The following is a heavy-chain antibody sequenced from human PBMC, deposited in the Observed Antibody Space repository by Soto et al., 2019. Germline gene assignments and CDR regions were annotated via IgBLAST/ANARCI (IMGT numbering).Heavy chain of an antibody. CDR2: ISGSGGST. Sequence: GGSLRLSCAASGFTFSSYAMSWVRQAPGKGLEWVSAISGSGGSTYYADSVKGRFTISRDNSKNTLYLQMNSLRAEDTAVYYCAKKGNSRRWAHYFDYWGQGTLVTVSS. J-gene: IGHJ4*02. CDR1: GFTFSSYA. V-gene: IGHV3-23*01. CDR3: AKKGNSRRWAHYFDY. D-gene: IGHD6-13*01.